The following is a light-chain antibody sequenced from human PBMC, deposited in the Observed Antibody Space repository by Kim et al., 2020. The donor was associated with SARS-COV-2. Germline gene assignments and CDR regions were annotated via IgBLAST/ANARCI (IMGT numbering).Light chain of an antibody. CDR1: QSVSSSY. J-gene: IGKJ2*02. V-gene: IGKV3-20*01. CDR3: QQYGSSPRT. CDR2: DAS. Sequence: LSPGERATLSCRASQSVSSSYLVWYQQKPGQAPRLLMYDASSRATGIPDRFSGSGSGADFTLTISRLEPEDFAVYYCQQYGSSPRTFGQGTKLEI.